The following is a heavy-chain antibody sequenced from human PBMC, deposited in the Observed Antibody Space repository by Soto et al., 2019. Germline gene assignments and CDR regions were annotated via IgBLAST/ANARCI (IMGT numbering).Heavy chain of an antibody. D-gene: IGHD2-15*01. CDR1: GSTFTSYP. V-gene: IGHV1-18*04. CDR2: VHRYAGTT. CDR3: RREYYSTTSWIDY. Sequence: QVRLIQAAPELKRPWAPLRVSCKTSGSTFTSYPFIRVPQAPGQGLEWLAWVHRYAGTTKVAHQVRDSLTVSTDTSAAAAFMATTGRTSDDTAVYFCRREYYSTTSWIDYWGQGTLVAASS. J-gene: IGHJ4*02.